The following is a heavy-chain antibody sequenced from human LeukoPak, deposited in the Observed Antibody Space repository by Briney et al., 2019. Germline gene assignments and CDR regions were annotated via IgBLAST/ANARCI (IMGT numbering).Heavy chain of an antibody. CDR2: VTNNGDTT. Sequence: PGGSLRLSCAASGFNFSAYAMHWVRQAPGKGLEYVSVVTNNGDTTYYANSVKGRFTISRDNYKSTLFLQMDSLRGEDMGVYYCARGHPYNYGSNYMDVWGSGTTVTVS. CDR1: GFNFSAYA. J-gene: IGHJ6*03. D-gene: IGHD3-10*01. V-gene: IGHV3-64*01. CDR3: ARGHPYNYGSNYMDV.